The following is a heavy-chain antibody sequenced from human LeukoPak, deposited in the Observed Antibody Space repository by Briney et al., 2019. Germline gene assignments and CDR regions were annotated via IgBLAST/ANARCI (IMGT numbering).Heavy chain of an antibody. D-gene: IGHD2-15*01. CDR2: ISYDGSNK. CDR3: AKDSDIVVVVAAGLDY. V-gene: IGHV3-30*18. J-gene: IGHJ4*02. Sequence: QPGRSLRLSCAASGFTFSSYGMHWVRQAPGKGLEWVAVISYDGSNKYYADSVKGRFTISRDNSKNTLYLQMNSLRAEDTAVYYCAKDSDIVVVVAAGLDYWGQGTLVTVSS. CDR1: GFTFSSYG.